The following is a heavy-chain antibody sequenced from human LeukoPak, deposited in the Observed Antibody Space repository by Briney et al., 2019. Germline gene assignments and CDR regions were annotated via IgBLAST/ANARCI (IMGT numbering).Heavy chain of an antibody. J-gene: IGHJ5*02. D-gene: IGHD3-10*01. CDR3: ARAVGGYYYGSGRQFDP. Sequence: SETLSVTCTVSGGSISSSSYYWGWIRQPPGKGLEWLGTIYYRGTTYYNPSLKSRVTISVDTSKNQFSLRLSSVTAADTAVYYCARAVGGYYYGSGRQFDPWGQGTLVTVSS. CDR1: GGSISSSSYY. V-gene: IGHV4-39*07. CDR2: IYYRGTT.